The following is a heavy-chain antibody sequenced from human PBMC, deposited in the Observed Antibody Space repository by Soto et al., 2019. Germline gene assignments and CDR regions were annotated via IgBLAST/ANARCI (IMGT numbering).Heavy chain of an antibody. Sequence: GGSLRLSCAASGFTFSSYGMHWVRQAPGKGLEWVAVIWYDGSNKYYADSVKGRFTISRDNSKNTLYLQMNSLRAEDTAVYYCARRGPAYDILTGVYPTPFDYWGQGTLVTVSS. CDR3: ARRGPAYDILTGVYPTPFDY. CDR2: IWYDGSNK. CDR1: GFTFSSYG. V-gene: IGHV3-33*01. D-gene: IGHD3-9*01. J-gene: IGHJ4*02.